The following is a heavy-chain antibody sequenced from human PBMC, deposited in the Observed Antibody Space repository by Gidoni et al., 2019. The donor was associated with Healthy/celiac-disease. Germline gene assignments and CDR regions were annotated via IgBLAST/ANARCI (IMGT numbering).Heavy chain of an antibody. CDR3: AKDLRGIAVAGKRLGDY. CDR2: ISGSGGST. CDR1: GFTFSSYA. V-gene: IGHV3-23*01. D-gene: IGHD6-19*01. J-gene: IGHJ4*02. Sequence: EVQLLESGGGLVQPGGPLILSCVPSGFTFSSYAMSWVRQAPGKGLEWVSAISGSGGSTYYADSVKGRFTISRDNSKNTLYLQMNSLRAEDTAVYYCAKDLRGIAVAGKRLGDYWGQGTLVTVSS.